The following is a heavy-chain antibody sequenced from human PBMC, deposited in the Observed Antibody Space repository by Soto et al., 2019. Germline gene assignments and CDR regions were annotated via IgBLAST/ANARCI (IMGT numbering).Heavy chain of an antibody. J-gene: IGHJ4*02. D-gene: IGHD4-17*01. CDR2: ISYDGSNT. Sequence: GGSLRLSCAASGFTFSNYAMHWVRQAPGKGLEWVAVISYDGSNTYYADSVKGRFTISRDNSKNTLYLQMDSLRAEDTAVYYCARRPVTYYFDYWGQGTLVTVSS. CDR3: ARRPVTYYFDY. V-gene: IGHV3-30-3*01. CDR1: GFTFSNYA.